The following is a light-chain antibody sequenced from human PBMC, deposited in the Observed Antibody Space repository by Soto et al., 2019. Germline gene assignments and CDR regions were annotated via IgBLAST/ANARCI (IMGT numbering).Light chain of an antibody. Sequence: DIQMTQSPSSLSASVGERVTITCRASQSISTSLCWFQQKPGRAPKLLISDASTLQSGVPSRFSGSRFGTDFTLTISSLQPEDFAAYYCLQTYTVPRTFGQGTNLDIK. CDR2: DAS. J-gene: IGKJ2*01. CDR3: LQTYTVPRT. CDR1: QSISTS. V-gene: IGKV1-39*01.